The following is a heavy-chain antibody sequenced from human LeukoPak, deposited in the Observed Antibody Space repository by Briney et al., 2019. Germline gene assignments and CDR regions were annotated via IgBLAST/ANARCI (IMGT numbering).Heavy chain of an antibody. J-gene: IGHJ4*02. CDR1: GFTFSSYA. CDR2: ISSNGGST. Sequence: HPGGSLRLSCAASGFTFSSYAMHWVRQAPGKGLEYVSAISSNGGSTYYTDSVKGRFTISRDNSKNTLYLQMGSLRAGDMAVYYCARPYYDSSGYYYYYFDYWGQGTLVTVSS. V-gene: IGHV3-64*02. CDR3: ARPYYDSSGYYYYYFDY. D-gene: IGHD3-22*01.